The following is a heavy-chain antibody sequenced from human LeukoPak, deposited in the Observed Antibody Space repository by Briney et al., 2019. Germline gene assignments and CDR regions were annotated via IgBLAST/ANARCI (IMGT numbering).Heavy chain of an antibody. CDR3: ASSYYYTFDY. Sequence: SETLSLTCTVSGGSISSGSYYWSWIRQPAGTGLEWIGRIYTSGSTNYNPSLKSRVTISVDTSKNQFSLKLSSVTAADTAVYYCASSYYYTFDYWGQGTLVTVSS. J-gene: IGHJ4*02. V-gene: IGHV4-61*02. CDR2: IYTSGST. CDR1: GGSISSGSYY. D-gene: IGHD3-22*01.